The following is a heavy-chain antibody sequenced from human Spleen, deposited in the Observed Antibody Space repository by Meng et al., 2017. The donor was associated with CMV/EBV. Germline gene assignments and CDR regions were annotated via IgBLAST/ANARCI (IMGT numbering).Heavy chain of an antibody. CDR1: YTFTKYY. D-gene: IGHD1-1*01. J-gene: IGHJ5*02. V-gene: IGHV1-46*01. CDR3: ARDTHFTGTTTLRWFDP. CDR2: IDPNGGGT. Sequence: YTFTKYYLHWVRQAPGQGLEWMGVIDPNGGGTSYAQKFQGRLILTSDTSTTTIYMELRTLKFEDTAVYYCARDTHFTGTTTLRWFDPWGQGTVVTVSS.